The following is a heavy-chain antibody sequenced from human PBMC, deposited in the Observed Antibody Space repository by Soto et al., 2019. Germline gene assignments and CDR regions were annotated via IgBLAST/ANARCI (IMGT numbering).Heavy chain of an antibody. CDR3: AKNRGSGSPYYYNMEV. J-gene: IGHJ6*02. D-gene: IGHD3-10*01. Sequence: GGSLRLSCAASGFTFRTYAMSWVRQAPGKGLEWVSVMSGSTGKTYYADSVKGRFTISRDNSKNTLSLQMNSLRGEDTAVYFCAKNRGSGSPYYYNMEVWGQGTMVTVSS. CDR1: GFTFRTYA. CDR2: MSGSTGKT. V-gene: IGHV3-23*01.